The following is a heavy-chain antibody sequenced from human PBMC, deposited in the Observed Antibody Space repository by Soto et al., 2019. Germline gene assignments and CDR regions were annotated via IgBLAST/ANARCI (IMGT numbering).Heavy chain of an antibody. J-gene: IGHJ5*02. CDR3: ASRYCICGGCTGLDP. Sequence: QVQLVQSGAEVKEPGASVKVSCKASGYTFTNYYMHWVRQAPGQGLEWIGIIKASGDSTSYAQKFQGRVTMTRATSTSTVYMQLSCLISEDTAGYYCASRYCICGGCTGLDPWGQATLVTFSS. D-gene: IGHD2-15*01. V-gene: IGHV1-46*03. CDR2: IKASGDST. CDR1: GYTFTNYY.